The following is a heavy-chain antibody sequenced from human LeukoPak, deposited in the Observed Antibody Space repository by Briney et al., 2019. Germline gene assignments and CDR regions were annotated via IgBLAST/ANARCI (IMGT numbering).Heavy chain of an antibody. CDR2: IYYSGST. CDR1: GGSISSYY. CDR3: ARIRDFAVDY. Sequence: SETLSLTCTVSGGSISSYYWSWIRQPPGKGPEWIGDIYYSGSTNYNPSLKSRVTISVDTSKNQFSLKLSSVTAADTAVYYCARIRDFAVDYWGQGTLVTVSS. D-gene: IGHD3-3*01. J-gene: IGHJ4*02. V-gene: IGHV4-59*08.